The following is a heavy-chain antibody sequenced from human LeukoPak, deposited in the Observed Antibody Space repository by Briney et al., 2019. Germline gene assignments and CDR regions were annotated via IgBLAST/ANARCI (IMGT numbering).Heavy chain of an antibody. Sequence: PSETLSLTCTVSGYSISSGYYWGWIRQPPGKGLEWIGSIYHSGSTYYNPSLKSRVTISVDTSKNQFSLKLSSVTAADTAVYYCASLAYDPYSYYYYGMDVWGQGTTVTVSS. CDR3: ASLAYDPYSYYYYGMDV. J-gene: IGHJ6*02. D-gene: IGHD3-3*01. CDR2: IYHSGST. V-gene: IGHV4-38-2*02. CDR1: GYSISSGYY.